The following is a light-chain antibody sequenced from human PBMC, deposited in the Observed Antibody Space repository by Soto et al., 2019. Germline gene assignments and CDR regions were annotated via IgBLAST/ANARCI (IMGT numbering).Light chain of an antibody. Sequence: DILMMLFPDSLAVSLGERATIDCKSRQSVLYSSNNKNHLAWDQQKPGQPPKVVIYWASTRESGVPDRISGSGSGTDFSLTISSLQAEDVAVYYCYQYLDAPLTFGGGTKVDI. V-gene: IGKV4-1*01. CDR3: YQYLDAPLT. J-gene: IGKJ4*01. CDR1: QSVLYSSNNKNH. CDR2: WAS.